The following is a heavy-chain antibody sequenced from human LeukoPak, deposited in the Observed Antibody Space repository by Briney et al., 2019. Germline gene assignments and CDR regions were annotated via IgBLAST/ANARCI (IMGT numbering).Heavy chain of an antibody. J-gene: IGHJ4*02. Sequence: GGSLRLSCAASGFTFSTYWMNWVRQAPGKGLEWVANINQDGSKKYYADSVKGRFTISRDNSKNTLYLQMNSLRAEDTAVYYCARESSDTYSSSWYDYWGQGTLVTVSS. CDR1: GFTFSTYW. CDR2: INQDGSKK. D-gene: IGHD6-13*01. CDR3: ARESSDTYSSSWYDY. V-gene: IGHV3-7*01.